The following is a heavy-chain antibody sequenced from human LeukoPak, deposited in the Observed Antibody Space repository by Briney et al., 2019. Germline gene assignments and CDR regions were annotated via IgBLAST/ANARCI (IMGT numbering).Heavy chain of an antibody. Sequence: PSETLSLTCTVSGGSISSYYWSWIRQPAGKGLEWIGRFHISETVNYNPSLKNRITISVDTSKNQFSLNLNSVTAADTAVYYCARGDVGATIGYYYYDMDVWGQGTTVTVSS. CDR2: FHISETV. CDR1: GGSISSYY. V-gene: IGHV4-4*07. CDR3: ARGDVGATIGYYYYDMDV. J-gene: IGHJ6*02. D-gene: IGHD1-26*01.